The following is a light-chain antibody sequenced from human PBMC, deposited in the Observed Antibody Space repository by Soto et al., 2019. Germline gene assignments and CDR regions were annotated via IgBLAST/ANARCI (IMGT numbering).Light chain of an antibody. CDR2: GAS. J-gene: IGKJ4*01. V-gene: IGKV3-20*01. CDR1: QSVTTSY. Sequence: EIVFTQSPGTLSLSPEERATLSCRASQSVTTSYLAWYQHKPGQAPRLLIYGASRRATGIPDRFSGGGSGTDFTLTISRLEPEDFAVYYCQQYGSSPFTFGGGTKVDIK. CDR3: QQYGSSPFT.